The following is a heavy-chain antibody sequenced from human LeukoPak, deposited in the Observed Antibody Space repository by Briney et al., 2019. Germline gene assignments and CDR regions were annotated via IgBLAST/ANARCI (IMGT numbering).Heavy chain of an antibody. CDR3: ARETHYYDSSGYPQPPDY. D-gene: IGHD3-22*01. V-gene: IGHV5-51*01. CDR1: GYSFTSYW. CDR2: IYPGDSDT. Sequence: GESLQISCKGSGYSFTSYWIGWVRQMPGKGLEWMGIIYPGDSDTRYSPSFQGQVTISADKSISTAYLQWSSLKASDTAMYYCARETHYYDSSGYPQPPDYWGQGTLVTVSS. J-gene: IGHJ4*02.